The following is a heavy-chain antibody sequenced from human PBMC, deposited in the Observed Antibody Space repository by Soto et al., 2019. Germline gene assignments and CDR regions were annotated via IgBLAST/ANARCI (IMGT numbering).Heavy chain of an antibody. Sequence: GGTLRLSCAASGITLSSYAMRGVLPDPRKEPEPVSGISASGGSTSYADSVKGRFTISRDNSKNTLYLQMNSLRAEDTAVYHCAKGQNSGTYRFYFDYWGQGALVTVSS. CDR2: ISASGGST. J-gene: IGHJ4*02. V-gene: IGHV3-23*01. D-gene: IGHD1-26*01. CDR1: GITLSSYA. CDR3: AKGQNSGTYRFYFDY.